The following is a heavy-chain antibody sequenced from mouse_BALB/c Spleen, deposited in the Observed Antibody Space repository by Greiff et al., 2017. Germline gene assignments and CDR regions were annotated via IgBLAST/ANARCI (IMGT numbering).Heavy chain of an antibody. Sequence: EVNVVESGGGLVKPGGSLKLSCAASGFTFSSYAMSWVRQTPEKRLEWVASISSGGSTYYPDSVKGRFTISRDNARNILYLQMSSLRSEDTAMYYCARVAGSRYAMDYWGQGTSVTVSS. CDR2: ISSGGST. CDR1: GFTFSSYA. V-gene: IGHV5-6-5*01. D-gene: IGHD1-1*02. J-gene: IGHJ4*01. CDR3: ARVAGSRYAMDY.